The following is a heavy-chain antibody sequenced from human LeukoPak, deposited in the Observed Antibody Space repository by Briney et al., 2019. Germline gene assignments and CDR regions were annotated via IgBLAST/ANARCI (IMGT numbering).Heavy chain of an antibody. J-gene: IGHJ2*01. D-gene: IGHD3-22*01. Sequence: GESLKISCQTSGYSFTRSWIGWVRQMPGKGLEWMGIIYPGDSDIRYSPSFQGQVSITADKSINTAYLQWSSLKASDTAMYYCALSHYHDRRGYQRLFWYFDVWGRGTLVTVSS. CDR1: GYSFTRSW. CDR2: IYPGDSDI. CDR3: ALSHYHDRRGYQRLFWYFDV. V-gene: IGHV5-51*01.